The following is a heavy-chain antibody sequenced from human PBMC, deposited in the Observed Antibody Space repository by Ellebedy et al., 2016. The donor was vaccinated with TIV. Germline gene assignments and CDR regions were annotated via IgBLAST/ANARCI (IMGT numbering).Heavy chain of an antibody. J-gene: IGHJ4*02. CDR3: ARDWDTSGWYVGGFEF. V-gene: IGHV1-18*04. D-gene: IGHD6-19*01. Sequence: AASVKVSCKASGYTFSSYGLSWMRQAPGQGLEWMGLISPGKGSTYYAEKFRGRLTMTTDTSTIIVYMELGSLKSDDSAVYYCARDWDTSGWYVGGFEFWGQGTLVNVSS. CDR1: GYTFSSYG. CDR2: ISPGKGST.